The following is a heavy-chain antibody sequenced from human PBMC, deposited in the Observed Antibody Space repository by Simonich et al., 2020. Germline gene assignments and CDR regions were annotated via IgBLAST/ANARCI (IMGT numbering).Heavy chain of an antibody. CDR1: GFTFSSYW. V-gene: IGHV3-7*01. CDR3: AREGIAARDAFDI. Sequence: EVQLVESGGGLVQPGGSLRLACAAAGFTFSSYWMSWVRQAPGKGLEWGGNIKQDGSEKYDVDSVKGRFTISRDNAKNSLYLQMNSLRAEDTAVYYCAREGIAARDAFDIWGQGTMVTVSS. J-gene: IGHJ3*02. CDR2: IKQDGSEK. D-gene: IGHD6-6*01.